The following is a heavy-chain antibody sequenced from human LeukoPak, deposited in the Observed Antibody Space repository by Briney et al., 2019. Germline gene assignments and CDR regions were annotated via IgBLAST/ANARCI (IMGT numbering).Heavy chain of an antibody. Sequence: GGSLRLSCVASGFTFRSYAMNRVRQAPGKGLEWVSGISESGVGTNYADSVKGRFTTSRDNSKNTLYLQINSLRGEDTAVYYCAKVRVGATIDDWGQGTLVTVSS. D-gene: IGHD1-26*01. CDR2: ISESGVGT. CDR3: AKVRVGATIDD. CDR1: GFTFRSYA. J-gene: IGHJ4*02. V-gene: IGHV3-23*01.